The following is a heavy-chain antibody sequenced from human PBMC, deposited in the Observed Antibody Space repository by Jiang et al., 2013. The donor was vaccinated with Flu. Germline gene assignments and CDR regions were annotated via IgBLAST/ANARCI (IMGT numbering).Heavy chain of an antibody. CDR2: ISAYNGNT. D-gene: IGHD2-2*01. Sequence: EWMGWISAYNGNTNYAQKLQGRVTMTTDTSTSTAYMELRSLRSDDTAVYYCARDPIVVVPAAMEEGFDPWGQGTPVTVSS. V-gene: IGHV1-18*01. CDR3: ARDPIVVVPAAMEEGFDP. J-gene: IGHJ5*02.